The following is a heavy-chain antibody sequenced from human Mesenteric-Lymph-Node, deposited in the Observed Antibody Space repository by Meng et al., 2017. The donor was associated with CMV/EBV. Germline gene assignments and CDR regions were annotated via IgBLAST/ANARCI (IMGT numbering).Heavy chain of an antibody. CDR3: ARVTIFGVVNGMDV. CDR2: ISSSSSYI. CDR1: GFTFSSYG. Sequence: GESLKISCAASGFTFSSYGMHWVRQAPGKGLEWVSSISSSSSYIYYADSVKGRFTISRDNAKNSLYLQMNSLRAEDTAVYYCARVTIFGVVNGMDVWGQGTTVTVSS. J-gene: IGHJ6*02. V-gene: IGHV3-21*01. D-gene: IGHD3-3*01.